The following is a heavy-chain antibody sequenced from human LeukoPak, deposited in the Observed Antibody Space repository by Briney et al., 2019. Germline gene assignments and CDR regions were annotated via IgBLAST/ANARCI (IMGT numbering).Heavy chain of an antibody. D-gene: IGHD6-19*01. Sequence: GASVKVSCKASGYTFTSYGISWVRQAPGQGLEWMGWISAYNGNTNYAQKLQGRVTMTTDTSTSTAYMELRSLRSEDTAVYYCASSIAVAGPEAFDIWGQGTMVTVSS. J-gene: IGHJ3*02. V-gene: IGHV1-18*01. CDR2: ISAYNGNT. CDR3: ASSIAVAGPEAFDI. CDR1: GYTFTSYG.